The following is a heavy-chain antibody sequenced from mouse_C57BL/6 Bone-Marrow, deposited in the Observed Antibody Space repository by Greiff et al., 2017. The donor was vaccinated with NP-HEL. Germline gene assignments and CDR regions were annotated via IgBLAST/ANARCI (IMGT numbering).Heavy chain of an antibody. J-gene: IGHJ3*01. V-gene: IGHV1-4*01. CDR3: ARSNYGFAY. D-gene: IGHD1-1*01. CDR2: INPSSGYT. CDR1: GYTFTSYT. Sequence: VQLVESGAELARPGASVKMSCKASGYTFTSYTMHWVNQRPGQGLEWIGYINPSSGYTKYNQKFKDKATLTADKSSSTAYMQLSSLTSEDSAVYYCARSNYGFAYWGQGTLVTVSA.